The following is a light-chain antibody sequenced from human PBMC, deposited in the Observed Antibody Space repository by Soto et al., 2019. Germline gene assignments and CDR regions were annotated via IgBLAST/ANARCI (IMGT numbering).Light chain of an antibody. Sequence: DIVLTQSPGTLSFSPGDRATLSCRASQSVSSNHLAWYQHRPGQAPRLLIYGASSRAAGTPYRFSGSGSGTDFTLTFKRLEPEDSAVYYCQQYGTSPYTFGQGTRLDI. CDR3: QQYGTSPYT. V-gene: IGKV3-20*01. CDR2: GAS. J-gene: IGKJ2*01. CDR1: QSVSSNH.